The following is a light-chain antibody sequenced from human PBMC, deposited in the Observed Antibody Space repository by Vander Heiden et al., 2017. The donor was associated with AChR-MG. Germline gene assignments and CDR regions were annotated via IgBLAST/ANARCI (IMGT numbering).Light chain of an antibody. J-gene: IGKJ4*01. CDR3: QQAYGPST. CDR1: QTVTTK. CDR2: AAS. V-gene: IGKV1-39*01. Sequence: DFQMTQAPSSLSASVGNSVTITCRICQTVTTKLNCYQQKPGKAPELLIYAASKLQSGVPSRFSGRGSGTDFSLTINSLQPEDSATYYCQQAYGPSTFGGGTNVEIK.